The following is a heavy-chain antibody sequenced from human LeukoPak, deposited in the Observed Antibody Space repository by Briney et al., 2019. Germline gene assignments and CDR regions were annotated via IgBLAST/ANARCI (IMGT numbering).Heavy chain of an antibody. D-gene: IGHD5-12*01. CDR1: GFTFSTYW. V-gene: IGHV3-7*04. CDR3: ARDFGGYDPSGGSGFDY. Sequence: PGGSLRLSCAASGFTFSTYWMSWVRQAPGKGLEWVANIKQDGSEKYYVDSVKGRFTISRDNAKNSLYLQMNSLRAEDTAVYYCARDFGGYDPSGGSGFDYWGQGTLVTVSS. CDR2: IKQDGSEK. J-gene: IGHJ4*02.